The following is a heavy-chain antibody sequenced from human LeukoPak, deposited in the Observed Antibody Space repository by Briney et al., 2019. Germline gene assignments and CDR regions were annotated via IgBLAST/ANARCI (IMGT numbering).Heavy chain of an antibody. CDR1: GYSFTSYW. Sequence: GESLKISCKGSGYSFTSYWIGWVRQMPGKGLEWMGIIYPGASDTRYSPSFQGQVTISADKSISTAYLQWSSLKASDTAMYYCALAEARWTPPFDYWGQGTLVTVSS. CDR3: ALAEARWTPPFDY. CDR2: IYPGASDT. D-gene: IGHD3/OR15-3a*01. V-gene: IGHV5-51*01. J-gene: IGHJ4*02.